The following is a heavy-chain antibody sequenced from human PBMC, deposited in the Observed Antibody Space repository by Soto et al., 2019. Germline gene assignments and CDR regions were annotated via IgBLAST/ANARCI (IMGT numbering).Heavy chain of an antibody. Sequence: SQTLSLTCAISVDSVSSNSAAWNWIRQSPSRGLEWLGRTYYRAKWYNDYAVSVKSRITINPDTSKNQFSLQLNSVTPEDTAVYYCAMYSGYDYYFDYWGQGTLVTVSS. J-gene: IGHJ4*02. V-gene: IGHV6-1*01. D-gene: IGHD5-12*01. CDR1: VDSVSSNSAA. CDR2: TYYRAKWYN. CDR3: AMYSGYDYYFDY.